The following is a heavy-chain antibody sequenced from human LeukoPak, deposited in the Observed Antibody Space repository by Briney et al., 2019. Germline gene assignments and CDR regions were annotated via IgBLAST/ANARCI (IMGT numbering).Heavy chain of an antibody. CDR1: GFAFSNYA. Sequence: GGSLRLSCAASGFAFSNYAMNWVRQAPGKGLEWVSAISGSGETTYYADSAKGRFTISRDNSKNTLYLQMSRLRAEDTGVYYCAKGTRLPGTFDIWGQGTMVTVSS. V-gene: IGHV3-23*01. CDR2: ISGSGETT. CDR3: AKGTRLPGTFDI. J-gene: IGHJ3*02. D-gene: IGHD3-16*01.